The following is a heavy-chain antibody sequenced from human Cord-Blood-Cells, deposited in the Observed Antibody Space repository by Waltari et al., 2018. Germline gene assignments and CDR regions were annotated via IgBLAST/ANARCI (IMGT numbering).Heavy chain of an antibody. CDR1: GYPSPRSH. CDR3: ARDRIWGYDAFDI. J-gene: IGHJ3*02. D-gene: IGHD3-10*01. V-gene: IGHV1-2*02. Sequence: QVQLVQSGAEVKKPGASVKVSCKASGYPSPRSHMHGVRQDPGQGLEWMGWINPNSGGTNYAQKFQGRVTMTRDTSISTAYMELSRLRSDDTAVYYCARDRIWGYDAFDIWGQGTMVTVSS. CDR2: INPNSGGT.